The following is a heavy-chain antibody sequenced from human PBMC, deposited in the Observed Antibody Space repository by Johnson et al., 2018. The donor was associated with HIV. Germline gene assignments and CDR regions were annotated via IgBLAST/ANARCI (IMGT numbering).Heavy chain of an antibody. D-gene: IGHD6-13*01. CDR1: GFTFSDYY. J-gene: IGHJ3*02. Sequence: VQLVESGGGLVKPGGSLRLSCAASGFTFSDYYMSWIRQAPGKGLEWVSYISSSGSTIYYADSVKGRFTISRDNAKKSLYLQSNSLRAEDTAVYYCARNLRQLDPDAFDIWGQGTVVTVSS. CDR2: ISSSGSTI. CDR3: ARNLRQLDPDAFDI. V-gene: IGHV3-11*04.